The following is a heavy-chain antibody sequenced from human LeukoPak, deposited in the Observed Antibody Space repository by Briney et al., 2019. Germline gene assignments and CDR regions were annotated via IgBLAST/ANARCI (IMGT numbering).Heavy chain of an antibody. CDR3: ARGRRGSYLTPNFDY. V-gene: IGHV1-18*01. D-gene: IGHD1-26*01. CDR2: ISAYNGNT. CDR1: GYTFTSYG. J-gene: IGHJ4*02. Sequence: ASVKVSCKASGYTFTSYGISWVRQAPGQGLEWMGWISAYNGNTNYAQKLQGRVTMTTDTSTSTAYMELRSLRSDDTAVYYCARGRRGSYLTPNFDYWGQGTLATVSS.